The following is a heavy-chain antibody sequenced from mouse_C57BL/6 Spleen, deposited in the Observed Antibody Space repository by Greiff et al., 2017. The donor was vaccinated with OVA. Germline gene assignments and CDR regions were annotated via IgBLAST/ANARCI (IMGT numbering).Heavy chain of an antibody. V-gene: IGHV5-17*01. CDR2: ISSGSSTI. CDR1: GFTFSDYG. J-gene: IGHJ2*01. Sequence: DVMLVESGGGLVKPGGSLKLSCAASGFTFSDYGMHWVRQAPEKGLEWVAYISSGSSTIYYADTVKGRFTISRDNAKNTLFLQMTSLRSEDTAMYYCARHGYGSSYEHFDHWGQGTTLTVSS. CDR3: ARHGYGSSYEHFDH. D-gene: IGHD1-1*01.